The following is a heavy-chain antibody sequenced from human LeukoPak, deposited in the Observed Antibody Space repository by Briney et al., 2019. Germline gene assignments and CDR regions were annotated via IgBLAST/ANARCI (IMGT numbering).Heavy chain of an antibody. V-gene: IGHV1-18*04. CDR1: GYTFTSYG. CDR3: ARDLLLIVVVPAATKRNWFDP. J-gene: IGHJ5*02. Sequence: GASVKVSCKASGYTFTSYGISWVRQAPGQGLEWMGWISAYNGNTNYAQKLQGRVTMTTDTSTSTAYMELRSLRSDDTAVYYCARDLLLIVVVPAATKRNWFDPWGQGTLVTVSS. D-gene: IGHD2-2*01. CDR2: ISAYNGNT.